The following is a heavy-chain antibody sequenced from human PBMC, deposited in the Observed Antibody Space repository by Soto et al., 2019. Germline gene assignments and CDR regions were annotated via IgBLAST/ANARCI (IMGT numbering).Heavy chain of an antibody. Sequence: SEILSLTCAVSGGSISSGGYSWSWIRQPPGKGLEWIGYIYHSGSTYYNPSLKSRVTISVDRSKNQFSLKLSSVTAADTAVYYCARLVSRREYAAAGWYYFDYWGQGTLVTVSS. CDR2: IYHSGST. V-gene: IGHV4-30-2*01. CDR1: GGSISSGGYS. D-gene: IGHD6-13*01. CDR3: ARLVSRREYAAAGWYYFDY. J-gene: IGHJ4*02.